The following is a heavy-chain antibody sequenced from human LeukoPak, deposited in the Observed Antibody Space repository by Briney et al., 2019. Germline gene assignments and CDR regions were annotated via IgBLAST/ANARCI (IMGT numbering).Heavy chain of an antibody. J-gene: IGHJ4*02. V-gene: IGHV3-23*01. Sequence: GGSLRLSCAASGFTFTSCAMIWVRQAPGKGLEWVSSISTGGGSTYYADSVKGRFTISRGNSKNTVSLQMNSLRAEDTAVYYCAKQMGDFGLVTGFDYWGQGTVVTVSS. D-gene: IGHD3/OR15-3a*01. CDR3: AKQMGDFGLVTGFDY. CDR2: ISTGGGST. CDR1: GFTFTSCA.